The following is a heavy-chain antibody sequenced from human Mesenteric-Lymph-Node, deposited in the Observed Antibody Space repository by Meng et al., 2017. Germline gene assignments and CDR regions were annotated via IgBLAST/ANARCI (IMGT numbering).Heavy chain of an antibody. J-gene: IGHJ4*02. D-gene: IGHD1-26*01. CDR2: IIPILGIA. CDR1: GGTFSSYT. Sequence: SVKVSCKASGGTFSSYTISWVRQAPGQGLEWMGRIIPILGIANYAQKFQGRVTITADKSTSTAYMELSSLRSEDTAVYYCAREGDNVMFQSAARGDYYLDYWGQGTLVTVSS. V-gene: IGHV1-69*04. CDR3: AREGDNVMFQSAARGDYYLDY.